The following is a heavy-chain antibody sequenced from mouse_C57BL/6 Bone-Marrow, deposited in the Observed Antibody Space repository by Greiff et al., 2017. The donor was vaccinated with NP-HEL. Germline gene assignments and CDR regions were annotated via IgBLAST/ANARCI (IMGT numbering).Heavy chain of an antibody. J-gene: IGHJ2*01. V-gene: IGHV5-17*01. CDR1: GFTFSDYG. D-gene: IGHD2-2*01. CDR2: ISSGSSTI. Sequence: EVKLVESGGGLVKPGGSLKLSCAASGFTFSDYGMHWVRQAPEKGLEWVAYISSGSSTIYYADTVKGRFTISRDNAKNTLFLQMTSLRSEDTAMYYCARLWLRRGDYFDYWGQGTTLTVSS. CDR3: ARLWLRRGDYFDY.